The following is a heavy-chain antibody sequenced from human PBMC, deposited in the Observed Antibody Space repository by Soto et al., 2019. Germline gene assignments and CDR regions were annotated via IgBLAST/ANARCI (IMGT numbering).Heavy chain of an antibody. Sequence: GGSLRLSCAASGFTFSDYYMSWIRQAPGKGLEWVSYISSSGSTIYYADSVKGRFTISRDNAKNSLYLQMNSLRAEDTAVYYCARDTKVVATTSPKFFYYYGMDVWGQGTTVTVSS. CDR1: GFTFSDYY. CDR2: ISSSGSTI. J-gene: IGHJ6*02. D-gene: IGHD5-12*01. V-gene: IGHV3-11*01. CDR3: ARDTKVVATTSPKFFYYYGMDV.